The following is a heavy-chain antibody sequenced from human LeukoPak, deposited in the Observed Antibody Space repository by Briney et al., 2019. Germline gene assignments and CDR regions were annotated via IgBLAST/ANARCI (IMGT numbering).Heavy chain of an antibody. CDR3: AREYSSRQTFDY. V-gene: IGHV3-23*01. D-gene: IGHD6-13*01. CDR1: GFTFSSYA. J-gene: IGHJ4*02. CDR2: ISSTGGTT. Sequence: GGSLRLSCAASGFTFSSYAMHWVRQAPGKGLEWVSSISSTGGTTYYADSVKGRFTISRDNSKNTLYLQMNSLRAEDTAIYYCAREYSSRQTFDYWGQGTLVTVSS.